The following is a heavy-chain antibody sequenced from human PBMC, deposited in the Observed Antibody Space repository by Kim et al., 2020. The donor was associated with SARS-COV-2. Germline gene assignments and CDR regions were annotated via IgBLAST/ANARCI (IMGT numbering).Heavy chain of an antibody. D-gene: IGHD2-15*01. CDR1: GYTFTSYY. CDR2: INPSGGST. Sequence: ASVKVSCKASGYTFTSYYMHWVRQAPGQGLEWMGIINPSGGSTSYAQKFQGRVTMTRDTSTSTVYMELSSLRSEDTAVYYCARGAGVVVVAATFAFDIWGQGTMVTVSS. V-gene: IGHV1-46*01. CDR3: ARGAGVVVVAATFAFDI. J-gene: IGHJ3*02.